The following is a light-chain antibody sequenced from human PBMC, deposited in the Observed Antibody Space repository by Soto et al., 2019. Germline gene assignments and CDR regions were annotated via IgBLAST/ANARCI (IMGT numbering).Light chain of an antibody. CDR3: QQYNNWPPIT. CDR1: QSVSSN. CDR2: GAS. J-gene: IGKJ5*01. V-gene: IGKV3-15*01. Sequence: DIVMTQSPATLSVSPGERATLSCMASQSVSSNLAWYQQKPGQAPRLLIYGASTRATGIPARFSGSGSGSGFTLTISSLQSEDFAVYYCQQYNNWPPITFGQGTRLEIK.